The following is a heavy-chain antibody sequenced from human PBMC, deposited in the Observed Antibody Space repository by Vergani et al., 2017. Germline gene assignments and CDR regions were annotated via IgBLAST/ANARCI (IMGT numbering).Heavy chain of an antibody. CDR1: GFTFSSSW. V-gene: IGHV3-23*04. CDR3: AKVGEQVRLYGMDV. J-gene: IGHJ6*02. D-gene: IGHD4-17*01. CDR2: ISGSGGST. Sequence: EVQLVESGGGLVQPGGSLRLSCAASGFTFSSSWMPWVRQAPGKGLVWVSAISGSGGSTYYADSVKGRFTISRDNAKNTLYLQMNSLRAEDTAVYYCAKVGEQVRLYGMDVWGQGTTVTVSS.